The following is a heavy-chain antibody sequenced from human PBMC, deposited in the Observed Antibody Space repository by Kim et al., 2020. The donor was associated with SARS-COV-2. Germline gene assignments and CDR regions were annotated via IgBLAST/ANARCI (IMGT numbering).Heavy chain of an antibody. Sequence: GGSLRLSCVASAFRLSDYWMNWVRQAPGKGLEWVAYIKQDGTESNHVDSVRGRFTISRDNAKNSMYLQMNRLRAEDTALCYCAGVAGDVYYFFDLGG. CDR2: IKQDGTES. CDR1: AFRLSDYW. CDR3: AGVAGDVYYFFDL. D-gene: IGHD3-22*01. V-gene: IGHV3-7*04. J-gene: IGHJ2*01.